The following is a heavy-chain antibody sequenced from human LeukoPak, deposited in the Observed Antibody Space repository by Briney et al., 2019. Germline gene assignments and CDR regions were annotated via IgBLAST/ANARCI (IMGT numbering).Heavy chain of an antibody. CDR1: GGTFSSYA. D-gene: IGHD1-14*01. J-gene: IGHJ6*03. CDR2: IIPIFGTA. CDR3: ARGPEEAYYYSYMDV. Sequence: SVKVSCKASGGTFSSYAITWVRQAPGQGLEWMGGIIPIFGTANYAQKFQGRVRITTDESTTTTYMELSSLRSEDTAVYYCARGPEEAYYYSYMDVWGKGTTVTVSS. V-gene: IGHV1-69*05.